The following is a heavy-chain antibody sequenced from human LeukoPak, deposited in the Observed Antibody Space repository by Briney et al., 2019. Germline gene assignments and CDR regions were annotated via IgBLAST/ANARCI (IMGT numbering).Heavy chain of an antibody. Sequence: SETLSLTCTVSGGSISSYYWSWIRQPPGKGLEWIGYIYYSGSTNYNPSLKSRVTISVDTSKNQFSLKLSSMTAADTAVYYCASGSYGPWDAFDIWGQGTMVTVSS. J-gene: IGHJ3*02. V-gene: IGHV4-59*01. CDR3: ASGSYGPWDAFDI. CDR1: GGSISSYY. D-gene: IGHD1-26*01. CDR2: IYYSGST.